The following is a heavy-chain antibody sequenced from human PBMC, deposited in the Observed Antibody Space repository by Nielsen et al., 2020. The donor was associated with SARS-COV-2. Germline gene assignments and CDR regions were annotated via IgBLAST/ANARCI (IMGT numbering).Heavy chain of an antibody. CDR3: ARDRTIAVAGDFDY. J-gene: IGHJ4*02. D-gene: IGHD6-19*01. Sequence: ASVKVSCKASGGTFSSYAISWVRQAPGQGLEWMGWISAYNGNTNYAQKLQGRVTMTTDTSTSTAYMELRSLRSDDTAVYYCARDRTIAVAGDFDYWGQGTLVTVSS. V-gene: IGHV1-18*01. CDR2: ISAYNGNT. CDR1: GGTFSSYA.